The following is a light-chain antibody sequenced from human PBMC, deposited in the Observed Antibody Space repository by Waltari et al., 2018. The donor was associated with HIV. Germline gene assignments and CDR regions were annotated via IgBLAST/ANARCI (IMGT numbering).Light chain of an antibody. CDR3: MQALQTPPYT. V-gene: IGKV2-28*01. J-gene: IGKJ2*01. CDR1: PSLLHSNGYNE. Sequence: DIVMTPSPLSLPVTPGEPASISCRSRPSLLHSNGYNELDWYLQKPGQSPQLLIYLGSNRASGVPDRFSGSGSGTDFTLKISRVEAEDVGVYYCMQALQTPPYTFGQGTKPEIK. CDR2: LGS.